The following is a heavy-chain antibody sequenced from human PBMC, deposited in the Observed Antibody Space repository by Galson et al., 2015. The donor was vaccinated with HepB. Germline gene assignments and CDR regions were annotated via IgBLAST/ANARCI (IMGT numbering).Heavy chain of an antibody. CDR2: IYHGGST. Sequence: SETLSLTCAVSGGSISSSTWWTWVRQPPGKGLEWIGEIYHGGSTNYNPSLKSRVTISLDKSRNQFSLRLTSVTAADTAIYYCARDRRGHCTATSCYRGYFDYWGQGTLVTVSS. CDR1: GGSISSSTW. CDR3: ARDRRGHCTATSCYRGYFDY. J-gene: IGHJ4*02. V-gene: IGHV4-4*02. D-gene: IGHD2-2*01.